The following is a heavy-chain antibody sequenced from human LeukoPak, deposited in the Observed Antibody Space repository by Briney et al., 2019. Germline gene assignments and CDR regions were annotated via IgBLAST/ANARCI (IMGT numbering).Heavy chain of an antibody. Sequence: KPSETLSLTCTVSGGSISSYYWSWIRQPPGKGLEWMGDIYYSGSTNYNPSLKSRVTISADTPKTQFSLKLSSVTAADTAVYYCARLGYSYGPLVDYWGQGTLVTVSS. CDR1: GGSISSYY. J-gene: IGHJ4*02. D-gene: IGHD5-18*01. CDR2: IYYSGST. CDR3: ARLGYSYGPLVDY. V-gene: IGHV4-59*08.